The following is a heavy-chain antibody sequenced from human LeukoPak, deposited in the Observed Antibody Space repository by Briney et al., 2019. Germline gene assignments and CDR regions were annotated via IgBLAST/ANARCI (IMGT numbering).Heavy chain of an antibody. D-gene: IGHD5-12*01. CDR3: SRGESGYDWVYFCYVMHV. CDR1: GYTFTSYG. CDR2: ISAYNGNT. V-gene: IGHV1-18*01. J-gene: IGHJ6*02. Sequence: GASVKVSCKASGYTFTSYGISWVGQAPGQGLEGMGWISAYNGNTNYAQKLQGRVTMTTDTSTSTAYMDLRSLRSADPAVDYCSRGESGYDWVYFCYVMHVWGQGTTVTVSS.